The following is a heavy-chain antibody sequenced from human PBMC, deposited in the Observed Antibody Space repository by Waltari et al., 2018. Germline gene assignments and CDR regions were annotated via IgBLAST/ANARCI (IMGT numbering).Heavy chain of an antibody. Sequence: VQLVQSGAEVKKPGSSVKVSCKASGGTFSSYAISWVRQAPGHGLEWMGGIITILGIANYAQKFQGRVTITADKSTSTAYMELSSLRSEDTAVYYCARVRITIFGVVTHRMYGMDVWGQGTTVTVSS. CDR3: ARVRITIFGVVTHRMYGMDV. CDR1: GGTFSSYA. D-gene: IGHD3-3*01. V-gene: IGHV1-69*10. CDR2: IITILGIA. J-gene: IGHJ6*02.